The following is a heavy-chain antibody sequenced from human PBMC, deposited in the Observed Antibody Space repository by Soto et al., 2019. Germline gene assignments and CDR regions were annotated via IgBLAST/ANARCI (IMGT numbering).Heavy chain of an antibody. CDR2: IIPIFGTA. V-gene: IGHV1-69*06. CDR3: ALDLSWFDP. CDR1: GGTFSSYA. Sequence: EASVKVSCKASGGTFSSYAISWVRQAPGQGLEWMGGIIPIFGTANYAQMFQGRVTITADKSTSTAYMELSSLRSEDTAVYYCALDLSWFDPWGQGTLVTVSS. J-gene: IGHJ5*02.